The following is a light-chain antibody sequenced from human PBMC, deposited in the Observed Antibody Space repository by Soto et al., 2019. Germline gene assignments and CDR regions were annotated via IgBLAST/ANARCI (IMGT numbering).Light chain of an antibody. J-gene: IGLJ1*01. Sequence: QSVLTQPHSVSGAPGQRVTIACSGSTSNIGSNYDVHWYQQLPGTAPKVLIYGNNNRPSGVPNRFSASKSGTPASLAIAGLQAEDEADYYCQSYDSSLSSYVFGTGTKLTVL. CDR1: TSNIGSNYD. CDR3: QSYDSSLSSYV. CDR2: GNN. V-gene: IGLV1-40*01.